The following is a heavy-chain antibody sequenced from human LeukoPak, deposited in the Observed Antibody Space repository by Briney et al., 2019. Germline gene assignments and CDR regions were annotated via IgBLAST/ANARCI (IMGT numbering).Heavy chain of an antibody. J-gene: IGHJ4*02. CDR2: IWYDGSNK. CDR3: ARDSTPDYYDSSGYITFLPDY. CDR1: GFTFSSYG. D-gene: IGHD3-22*01. V-gene: IGHV3-33*01. Sequence: SGGSLRLSCAASGFTFSSYGLHWVRQAPGKGLEWVAVIWYDGSNKYYADSVKGRFTISRDNSKNTLYLQMNSLRAEDTAVYYCARDSTPDYYDSSGYITFLPDYWGQGTLVTVSS.